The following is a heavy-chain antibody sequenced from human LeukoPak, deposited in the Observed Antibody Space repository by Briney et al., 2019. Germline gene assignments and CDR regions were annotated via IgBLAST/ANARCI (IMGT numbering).Heavy chain of an antibody. CDR1: GYTFNNYA. CDR3: ARDYADYVGYFFFDY. CDR2: FSGGGETT. Sequence: AGGSLRLSCAASGYTFNNYAMNWVRQAPGKGLEWVSSFSGGGETTYYADSAKGRFTISRDNSQNTLYLQMNSLRAEDTAVYYCARDYADYVGYFFFDYWGQGTLVTVSS. V-gene: IGHV3-23*01. D-gene: IGHD4-17*01. J-gene: IGHJ4*02.